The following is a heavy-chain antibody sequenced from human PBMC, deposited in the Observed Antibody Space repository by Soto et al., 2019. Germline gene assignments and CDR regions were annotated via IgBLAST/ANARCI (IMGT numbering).Heavy chain of an antibody. CDR2: ISGSGGST. Sequence: QTGGSLRLSCAASGFTFSSYAMSWVRQAPGKGLEWVSAISGSGGSTYYADSVKGRFTISRDNSKNTLYLQMNSLRAEDTAVYYCAKGGRELQNYYYYGMDVWGQGTTVTVSS. V-gene: IGHV3-23*01. CDR1: GFTFSSYA. CDR3: AKGGRELQNYYYYGMDV. J-gene: IGHJ6*02. D-gene: IGHD1-26*01.